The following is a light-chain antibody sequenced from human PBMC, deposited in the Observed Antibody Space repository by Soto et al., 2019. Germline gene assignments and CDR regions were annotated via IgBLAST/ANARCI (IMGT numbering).Light chain of an antibody. J-gene: IGKJ2*01. CDR3: QQRFATPYT. CDR1: QTIAMY. Sequence: DIQMTQSPSSLSASVGDIVTITCRASQTIAMYVNWFQQKPGKAPKPLIYTTSSLQSGVPPRFSGSGSETDFTLTISRLQPEDSATYYCQQRFATPYTFGQGTKLEIK. V-gene: IGKV1-39*01. CDR2: TTS.